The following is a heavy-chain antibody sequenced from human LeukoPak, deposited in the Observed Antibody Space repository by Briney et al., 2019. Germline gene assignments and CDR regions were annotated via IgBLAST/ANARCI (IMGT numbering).Heavy chain of an antibody. CDR3: AKDVSYGDYFPQSNWFDP. D-gene: IGHD4-17*01. V-gene: IGHV3-23*01. J-gene: IGHJ5*02. Sequence: GGSLRLSCAASGFTFSRNAMSWVRQAPGKGLEWVSAISGSGGSTYYADSVKGRFTISGDNSKNTLYLQVNSLRAEDTAVYYCAKDVSYGDYFPQSNWFDPWGQGTLVTVSS. CDR1: GFTFSRNA. CDR2: ISGSGGST.